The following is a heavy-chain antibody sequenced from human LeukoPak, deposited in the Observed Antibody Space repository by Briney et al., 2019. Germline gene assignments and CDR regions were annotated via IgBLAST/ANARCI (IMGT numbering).Heavy chain of an antibody. Sequence: ASVKVSCKASGYTFTTYAMNWVRQAPGQGLEWMGWINPNTGNPMYAQGFTGRFVFSLDTSVSTAYLQISSLKAADTAVYYCGRAYQPLGGLSFPDQWGQGTLATVSS. CDR1: GYTFTTYA. CDR2: INPNTGNP. J-gene: IGHJ5*02. CDR3: GRAYQPLGGLSFPDQ. D-gene: IGHD3-16*02. V-gene: IGHV7-4-1*02.